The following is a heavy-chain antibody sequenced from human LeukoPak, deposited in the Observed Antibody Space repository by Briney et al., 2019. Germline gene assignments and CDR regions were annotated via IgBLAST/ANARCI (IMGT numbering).Heavy chain of an antibody. CDR3: ARDQKAYYDFWSGYPPPTGWFDP. J-gene: IGHJ5*02. CDR2: IYYSGST. V-gene: IGHV4-31*03. CDR1: GGSISSGGYY. D-gene: IGHD3-3*01. Sequence: SETLSLTCTVSGGSISSGGYYWSWIRQHPGKGLEWIGYIYYSGSTYYNPSLKSRVTISVDTSKNQFSLELSSVTAADTAVYYCARDQKAYYDFWSGYPPPTGWFDPWGQGTLVTVSS.